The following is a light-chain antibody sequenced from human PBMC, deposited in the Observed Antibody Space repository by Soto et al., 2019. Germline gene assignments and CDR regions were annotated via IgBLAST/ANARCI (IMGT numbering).Light chain of an antibody. Sequence: EIVMTQSPATLSVSPGERATLSCRASQSVSTSLAWYQQKPGQAPRLLISGASTRATGVPARFSGSGSETEFTLTISSLQSEDFAVYYCQQLNSYPRTFGQGTKVEIK. V-gene: IGKV3-15*01. CDR3: QQLNSYPRT. CDR1: QSVSTS. CDR2: GAS. J-gene: IGKJ1*01.